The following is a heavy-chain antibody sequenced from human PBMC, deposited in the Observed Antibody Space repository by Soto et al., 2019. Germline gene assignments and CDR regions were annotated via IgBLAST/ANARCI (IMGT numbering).Heavy chain of an antibody. J-gene: IGHJ5*02. CDR2: IYPGDSDT. V-gene: IGHV5-51*01. Sequence: PGESLKISCKGSGYSFTSYWIGWVRQMPGKGLEWMGIIYPGDSDTRYSPSFQGQVTISADKSISTAYLQWSSLKASDTAMYYCPRLLYYDILTGYLTENWFDPWSQGTLVTVSS. D-gene: IGHD3-9*01. CDR1: GYSFTSYW. CDR3: PRLLYYDILTGYLTENWFDP.